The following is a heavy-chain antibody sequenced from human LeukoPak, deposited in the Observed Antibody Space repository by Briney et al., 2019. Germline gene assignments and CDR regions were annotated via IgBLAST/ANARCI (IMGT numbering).Heavy chain of an antibody. J-gene: IGHJ5*02. CDR2: ISYSGAT. CDR1: GGSVSSGTYY. Sequence: SETLSLTCTVSGGSVSSGTYYWTWIRQPPGKGLEWIGYISYSGATKYSPSLKSRVTISVDTSKNQFSLELTSVTAADTAVHYCARNVSRGFDPWGQGTLVTVSS. D-gene: IGHD3-10*01. CDR3: ARNVSRGFDP. V-gene: IGHV4-61*01.